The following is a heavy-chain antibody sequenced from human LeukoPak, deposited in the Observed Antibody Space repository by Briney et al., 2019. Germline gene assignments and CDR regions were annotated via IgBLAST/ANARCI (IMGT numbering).Heavy chain of an antibody. CDR3: ARHRVNYYGDAFDI. V-gene: IGHV4-59*08. CDR2: IYYSGST. J-gene: IGHJ3*02. CDR1: GGSISSYY. Sequence: ASETLSLTCTVSGGSISSYYWSWIRQPPGKGLEWIGYIYYSGSTNYNPSLKSRVTISVDTSKNQFPLKLSSVTAADTAVYYCARHRVNYYGDAFDIWGQGTMVTVSS. D-gene: IGHD3-10*01.